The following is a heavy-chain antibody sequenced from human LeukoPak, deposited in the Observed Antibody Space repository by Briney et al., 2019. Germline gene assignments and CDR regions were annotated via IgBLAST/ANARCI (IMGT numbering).Heavy chain of an antibody. Sequence: PGGSLRLSCAASGFTFSSYSMNWVRQAPGKGLEWVSSISSSSSYIYYADSVKGRFTISRDNAKNSLYLQMNSLRAEDTAVYYCARGEGYCSGGSCYSDATHYWGQGTLVTVSS. CDR2: ISSSSSYI. CDR1: GFTFSSYS. V-gene: IGHV3-21*01. D-gene: IGHD2-15*01. CDR3: ARGEGYCSGGSCYSDATHY. J-gene: IGHJ4*02.